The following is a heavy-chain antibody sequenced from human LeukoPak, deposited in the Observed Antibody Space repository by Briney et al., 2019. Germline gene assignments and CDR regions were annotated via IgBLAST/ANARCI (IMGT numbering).Heavy chain of an antibody. V-gene: IGHV3-7*03. J-gene: IGHJ4*02. CDR2: KKGDETEK. CDR1: GFTFSDYW. D-gene: IGHD3-3*01. Sequence: GGSLRLSCAASGFTFSDYWMHWVRRAPGKGLEWVANKKGDETEKYYVDSVKGRFTISRDNAKNSVFLQMNSLRVEDTAIYYRARALSAWGQGTLVTVSS. CDR3: ARALSA.